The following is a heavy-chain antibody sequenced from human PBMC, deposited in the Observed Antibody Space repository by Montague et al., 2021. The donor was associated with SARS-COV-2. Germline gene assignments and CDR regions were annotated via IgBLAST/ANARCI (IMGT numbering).Heavy chain of an antibody. CDR2: IKSDGSRI. CDR3: ARGVLSESSVGEDY. J-gene: IGHJ4*02. V-gene: IGHV3-74*01. D-gene: IGHD3-22*01. CDR1: GFPFSSHW. Sequence: SLRLSCAASGFPFSSHWMYWVRQAPGKGLMWVSRIKSDGSRIYYADSVKGRFTISRDNAKNMLYLQMNNLKAEDTAVYYCARGVLSESSVGEDYWGQGTLVTSSS.